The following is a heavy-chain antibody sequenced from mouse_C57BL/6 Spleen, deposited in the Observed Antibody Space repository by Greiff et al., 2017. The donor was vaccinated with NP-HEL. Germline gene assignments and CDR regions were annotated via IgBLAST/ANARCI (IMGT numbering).Heavy chain of an antibody. CDR3: AREDDYDGIAY. CDR2: INPNNGGT. Sequence: VQLKQSGPELVKPGASVKIPCKASGYTFTDYNMDWVKQSHGKSLEWIGDINPNNGGTIYNQKFKGKATLTVDKSSSTAYMELRSLTSEDTAVYYCAREDDYDGIAYWGQGTLVTVSA. CDR1: GYTFTDYN. J-gene: IGHJ3*01. D-gene: IGHD2-4*01. V-gene: IGHV1-18*01.